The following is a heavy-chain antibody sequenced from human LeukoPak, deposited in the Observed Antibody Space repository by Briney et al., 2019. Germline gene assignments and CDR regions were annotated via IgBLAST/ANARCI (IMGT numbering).Heavy chain of an antibody. V-gene: IGHV1-46*01. CDR1: GGTFSSYA. CDR3: ARDRIQLSSRYFDY. CDR2: INPSGGST. Sequence: ASVKVSCKASGGTFSSYAISWVRQAPGQGLEWMGIINPSGGSTSYAQKFQGRVTMTRDTSTSTVYMELSSLRSEDTAVYYCARDRIQLSSRYFDYWGQGTLVTVSS. J-gene: IGHJ4*02. D-gene: IGHD5-18*01.